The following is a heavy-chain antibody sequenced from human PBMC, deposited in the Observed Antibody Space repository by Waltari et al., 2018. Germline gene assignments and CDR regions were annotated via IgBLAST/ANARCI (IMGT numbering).Heavy chain of an antibody. Sequence: QVQLQESGPGLVKPSETLSVTCTVSGDSIRSNYYWGWIRQPPGKGREWIGPMWHGGSTYCDPSLKRRVSKSMDTSKNQFAVKQNAVTAADTAVYYCAKKSSGWSFDSWGQGTLVTVSS. J-gene: IGHJ4*02. CDR1: GDSIRSNYY. V-gene: IGHV4-38-2*02. CDR2: MWHGGST. D-gene: IGHD6-19*01. CDR3: AKKSSGWSFDS.